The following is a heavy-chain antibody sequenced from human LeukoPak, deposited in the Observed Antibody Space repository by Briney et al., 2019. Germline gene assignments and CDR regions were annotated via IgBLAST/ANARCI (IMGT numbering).Heavy chain of an antibody. CDR2: IYPDDSDT. D-gene: IGHD4-23*01. CDR1: GYSFTSYW. CDR3: ARHGVVTTHYFDY. J-gene: IGHJ4*02. Sequence: GESLKISCKGSGYSFTSYWIGWVRQMPGKGLEWMGIIYPDDSDTRYSPSFQGQVTISADKSISTAYLQWSSLKASDTAMYYCARHGVVTTHYFDYWGQGTLVTVSS. V-gene: IGHV5-51*01.